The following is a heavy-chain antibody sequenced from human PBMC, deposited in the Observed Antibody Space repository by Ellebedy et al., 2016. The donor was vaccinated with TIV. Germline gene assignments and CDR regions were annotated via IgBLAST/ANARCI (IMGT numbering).Heavy chain of an antibody. D-gene: IGHD2-8*01. CDR3: AKGYHFDNGVDSSPQSSWGYYFGMDV. V-gene: IGHV3-23*01. CDR1: GFNFRNYA. CDR2: IRASGAGT. Sequence: GGSLRLSXAVSGFNFRNYAMTWVRQPPGKGLEWVSSIRASGAGTYYADSVKGRFTISRDNSENTLFLQMNSLRAEDTAVYYCAKGYHFDNGVDSSPQSSWGYYFGMDVWGQGTTVTVSS. J-gene: IGHJ6*02.